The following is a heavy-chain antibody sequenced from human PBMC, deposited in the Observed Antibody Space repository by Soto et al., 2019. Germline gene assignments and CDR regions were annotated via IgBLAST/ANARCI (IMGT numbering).Heavy chain of an antibody. CDR2: IVVGSGNT. CDR3: AAWASNYYDSSGYHN. Sequence: SVKVSCKASGFTFTSSAVQWVRQARGQRLEWIGWIVVGSGNTNCAQKFQERVTITRDMSTSTAYMELSSLRSEDTAVYYCAAWASNYYDSSGYHNWGQGTLVTVSS. V-gene: IGHV1-58*01. D-gene: IGHD3-22*01. CDR1: GFTFTSSA. J-gene: IGHJ4*02.